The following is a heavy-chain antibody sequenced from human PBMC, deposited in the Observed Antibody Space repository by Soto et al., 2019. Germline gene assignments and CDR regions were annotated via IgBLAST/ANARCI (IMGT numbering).Heavy chain of an antibody. Sequence: GGSLRLSCAASGFTFSSYGMHWVRQAPGKGLEWVAVIWYDGSNKYYADSVKGRFTISRDNSKNTLYLQMNSLRAEETAVYYCARDGIAVAAVDPTRDYYYYGMDVWGQGTTVTVSS. V-gene: IGHV3-33*01. CDR2: IWYDGSNK. CDR1: GFTFSSYG. D-gene: IGHD6-19*01. J-gene: IGHJ6*02. CDR3: ARDGIAVAAVDPTRDYYYYGMDV.